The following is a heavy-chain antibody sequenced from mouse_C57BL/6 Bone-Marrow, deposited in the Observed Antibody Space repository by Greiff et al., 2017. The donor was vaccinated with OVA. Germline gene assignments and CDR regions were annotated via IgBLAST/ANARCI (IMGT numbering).Heavy chain of an antibody. D-gene: IGHD2-2*01. CDR1: GFSFNIYA. CDR3: VRHGVTYAMDY. J-gene: IGHJ4*01. Sequence: EVKLVESGGGLVQPKGSLKLSCAASGFSFNIYAMNWVRQAPGKGLEWVARIRSKSNNYATYYADSVKDRFTISRDDSESMLYLQMNNLKTEDTAMYYCVRHGVTYAMDYWGQGTSVTVSS. CDR2: IRSKSNNYAT. V-gene: IGHV10-1*01.